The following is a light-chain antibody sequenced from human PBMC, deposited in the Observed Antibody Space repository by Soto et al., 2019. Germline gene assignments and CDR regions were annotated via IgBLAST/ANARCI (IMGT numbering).Light chain of an antibody. J-gene: IGKJ2*01. CDR2: GAS. V-gene: IGKV3-15*01. CDR1: QSVSSN. CDR3: QHWET. Sequence: EIVMTQSPATLSVSPGERATLSCRASQSVSSNLAWYQQKPGQAPRLLIYGASTRATGIPARFSGSGSGTEFTLTISSLQSEDFAVDYCQHWETFGQGTKLEIK.